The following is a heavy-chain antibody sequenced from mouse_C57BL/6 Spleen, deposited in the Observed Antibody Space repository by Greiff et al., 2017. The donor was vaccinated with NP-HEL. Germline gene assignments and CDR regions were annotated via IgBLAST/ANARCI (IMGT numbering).Heavy chain of an antibody. D-gene: IGHD1-1*01. J-gene: IGHJ4*01. V-gene: IGHV1-54*01. CDR1: RYAFTNYL. CDR2: INPGSGGT. CDR3: ARDYYGSYYAMDY. Sequence: QVQLQQSGAELVRPGTSVKVSCKASRYAFTNYLIEWVKQRPGQGLEWIGVINPGSGGTNYNEKFKGKATLTADKSSSTAYMQLSSLTSEDSAVYFCARDYYGSYYAMDYWGQGTSVTVSS.